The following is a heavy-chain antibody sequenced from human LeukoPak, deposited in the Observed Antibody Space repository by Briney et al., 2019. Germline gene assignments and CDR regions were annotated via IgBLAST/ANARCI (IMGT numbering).Heavy chain of an antibody. J-gene: IGHJ4*02. CDR3: ARDLYYGSGSYYWDY. V-gene: IGHV3-7*01. D-gene: IGHD3-10*01. CDR1: GFTFSNYP. CDR2: IKQDGSEK. Sequence: GGSLRLSCAASGFTFSNYPMSWVRQAPGKGLEWVANIKQDGSEKYYVDSVKGRFTISRDNAKNSLYLQMNSLRAEDTAVYYCARDLYYGSGSYYWDYWGQGTLVTVSS.